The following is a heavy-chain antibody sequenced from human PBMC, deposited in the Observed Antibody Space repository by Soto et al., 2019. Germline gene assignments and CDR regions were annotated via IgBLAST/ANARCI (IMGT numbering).Heavy chain of an antibody. V-gene: IGHV4-31*03. CDR3: ARDAGEWDYYDSRAFDP. Sequence: QVQLQESGPGLVKPSQTLSLTCTVSGGSISSGGYYWSWIRQHPGKGLEWIGYIYYSGSTYYNPSLKSRVTISVDTSKNQFSLKLSSVTAADTAVYYCARDAGEWDYYDSRAFDPRGQGTLVTVSS. CDR2: IYYSGST. CDR1: GGSISSGGYY. J-gene: IGHJ5*02. D-gene: IGHD3-22*01.